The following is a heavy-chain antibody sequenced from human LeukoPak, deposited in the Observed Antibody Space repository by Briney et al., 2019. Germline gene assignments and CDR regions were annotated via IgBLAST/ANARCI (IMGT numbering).Heavy chain of an antibody. J-gene: IGHJ4*02. V-gene: IGHV3-11*01. CDR2: ISSSGSTI. CDR1: GFTFSDYY. CDR3: AREHNIYDSSGPVDY. Sequence: GGSLGLSCAASGFTFSDYYMSWIRQAPGKGLEWVSYISSSGSTIYYADSVKGRFTISRDNAKNSLYLQMNSLRAEDTAVYYCAREHNIYDSSGPVDYWGQGTLVTVSS. D-gene: IGHD3-22*01.